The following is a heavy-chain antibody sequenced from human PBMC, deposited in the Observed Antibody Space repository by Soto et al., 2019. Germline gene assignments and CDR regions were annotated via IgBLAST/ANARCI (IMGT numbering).Heavy chain of an antibody. CDR2: IYYSGST. Sequence: SETLSLTCTVSGGSISSSSYYWGWIRQPPGKGLEWIGSIYYSGSTYYNPSLKSRVTISVDTSKNQFSLELSSVTAADTAVYYCARNNHPLEWLYGGYYMDVWGKGTTVTVSS. D-gene: IGHD3-3*01. V-gene: IGHV4-39*01. CDR3: ARNNHPLEWLYGGYYMDV. J-gene: IGHJ6*03. CDR1: GGSISSSSYY.